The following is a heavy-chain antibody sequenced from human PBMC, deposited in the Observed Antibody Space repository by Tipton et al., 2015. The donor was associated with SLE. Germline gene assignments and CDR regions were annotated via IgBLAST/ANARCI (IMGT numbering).Heavy chain of an antibody. V-gene: IGHV3-30*04. CDR3: ASTASVAGFDY. Sequence: SLRLSCAASGFTFSSYAMHWVRQAPGKGLEWVAVISYDGSNKYYADSVKGRFTTSRDNSKNTLYLQMNSLRAEDTAVYYCASTASVAGFDYWGQGTLVTVSS. J-gene: IGHJ4*02. CDR2: ISYDGSNK. CDR1: GFTFSSYA.